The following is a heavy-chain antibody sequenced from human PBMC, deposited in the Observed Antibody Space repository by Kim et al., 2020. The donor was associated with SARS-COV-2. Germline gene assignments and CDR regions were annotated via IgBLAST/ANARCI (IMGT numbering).Heavy chain of an antibody. D-gene: IGHD6-13*01. V-gene: IGHV4-59*13. CDR2: IYYSGST. CDR1: GGSISSYY. Sequence: SETLSLTCTVSGGSISSYYWSWIRQPPGKGLEWIGYIYYSGSTNYNPSLKSRVTISVDTSKNQFSLKLSSVTAADTAVYYCARERREGLYSSTSGWFDPWGQGTLVTVSS. J-gene: IGHJ5*02. CDR3: ARERREGLYSSTSGWFDP.